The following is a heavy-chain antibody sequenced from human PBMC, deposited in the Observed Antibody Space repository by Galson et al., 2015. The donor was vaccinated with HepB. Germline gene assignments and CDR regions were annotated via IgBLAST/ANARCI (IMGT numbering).Heavy chain of an antibody. CDR1: GYTFTSYA. Sequence: SVKVSCKASGYTFTSYAMHWVRQAPGQRLEWMGWINAGNGNTKYSQKFQGRVTITRDTSASTAYMELSSLRSEDTAVYYCAGDFYYYDSSGQSGGDYWGQGTLVTVSS. J-gene: IGHJ4*02. CDR3: AGDFYYYDSSGQSGGDY. CDR2: INAGNGNT. D-gene: IGHD3-22*01. V-gene: IGHV1-3*01.